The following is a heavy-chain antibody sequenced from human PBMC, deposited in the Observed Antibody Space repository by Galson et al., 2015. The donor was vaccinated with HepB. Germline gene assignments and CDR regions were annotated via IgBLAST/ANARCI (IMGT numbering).Heavy chain of an antibody. CDR3: ARGFSAFVGSAFDI. Sequence: SLRLSCAAPGFTFTSHSMNWVRQAPGKGLEWVSSISSSTSYIYYGDSVKGRFTISRDNAKNSLYLQMNSLRAEDTAVYYCARGFSAFVGSAFDIWGQGTMVTVSS. CDR2: ISSSTSYI. CDR1: GFTFTSHS. D-gene: IGHD3-16*01. J-gene: IGHJ3*02. V-gene: IGHV3-21*01.